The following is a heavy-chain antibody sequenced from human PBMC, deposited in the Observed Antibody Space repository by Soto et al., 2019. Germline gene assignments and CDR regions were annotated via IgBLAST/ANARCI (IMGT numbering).Heavy chain of an antibody. D-gene: IGHD2-21*02. CDR1: GYTFTSYG. V-gene: IGHV1-18*01. CDR3: ARERGIVVVTAVGYGMDV. CDR2: ISAYNGNT. J-gene: IGHJ6*02. Sequence: ASVKVSCKASGYTFTSYGISWVRQAPGQGLEWMGWISAYNGNTSYAQKLQGRVTMTTDTSTSTAYMELRSLRSDDTAVYYCARERGIVVVTAVGYGMDVWGQGTTVTVSS.